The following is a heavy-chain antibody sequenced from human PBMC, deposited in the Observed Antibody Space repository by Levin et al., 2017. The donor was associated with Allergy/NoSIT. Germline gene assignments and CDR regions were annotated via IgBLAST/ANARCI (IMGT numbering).Heavy chain of an antibody. Sequence: ASVKVSCKASGYTFTSYDINWVRQATGQGLEWMGWMNPNSGNTGYAQKFQGRVTMTRNTSISTAYMELSSLRSEDTAVYYCASRDIVVVPAAPGGMDVWGQGTTVTVSS. V-gene: IGHV1-8*01. D-gene: IGHD2-2*01. J-gene: IGHJ6*02. CDR2: MNPNSGNT. CDR3: ASRDIVVVPAAPGGMDV. CDR1: GYTFTSYD.